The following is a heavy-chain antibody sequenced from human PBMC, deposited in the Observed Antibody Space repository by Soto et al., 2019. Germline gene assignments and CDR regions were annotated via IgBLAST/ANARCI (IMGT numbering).Heavy chain of an antibody. Sequence: PGESLKISCXGSGYSFTSYWIGWVRQMPGKGLEWMGIIYPGDSDTRYSPSFQGQVTISADKSISTAYLQRSSLKASDTAMYYCARHRGISAAASDWFDPWGQGTLVTVSS. CDR2: IYPGDSDT. J-gene: IGHJ5*02. D-gene: IGHD6-13*01. V-gene: IGHV5-51*01. CDR1: GYSFTSYW. CDR3: ARHRGISAAASDWFDP.